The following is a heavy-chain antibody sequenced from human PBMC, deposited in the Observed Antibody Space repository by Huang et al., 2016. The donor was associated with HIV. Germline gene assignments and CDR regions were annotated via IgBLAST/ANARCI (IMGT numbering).Heavy chain of an antibody. CDR1: GGSFRNFA. CDR2: IIPTLGTA. CDR3: ATVDYYDTSGPQRGYFDN. D-gene: IGHD3-22*01. J-gene: IGHJ4*02. Sequence: QVQLVQSGAEVKKPGSSVKVSCKASGGSFRNFAIGWVRQAPGQGLEWRGVIIPTLGTANYAQKCQGRVTIIADESTSTAYMELSSLRSEDTAVYYCATVDYYDTSGPQRGYFDNWGQGTLVTVSS. V-gene: IGHV1-69*01.